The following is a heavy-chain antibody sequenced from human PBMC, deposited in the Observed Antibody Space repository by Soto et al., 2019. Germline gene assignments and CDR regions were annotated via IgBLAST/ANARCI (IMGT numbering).Heavy chain of an antibody. CDR3: ARDLVAAMVHFDY. D-gene: IGHD5-18*01. CDR1: GFTFSSYA. Sequence: QVQLVESGGGVVQPGRSLRLSCAASGFTFSSYAMHWVRQAPGKGLEWVAVISYDGSNKYYADSVKGRFTISRDNSKNTLYLQMDSLRAEDTAVYYCARDLVAAMVHFDYWGQGTLVTVSS. J-gene: IGHJ4*02. V-gene: IGHV3-30-3*01. CDR2: ISYDGSNK.